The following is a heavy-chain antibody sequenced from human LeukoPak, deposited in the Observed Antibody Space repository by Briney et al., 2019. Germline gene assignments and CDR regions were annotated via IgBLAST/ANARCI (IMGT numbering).Heavy chain of an antibody. CDR3: ARELTGTAYFDY. J-gene: IGHJ4*02. Sequence: SQTLSLTCTVSGGSISSGGYYWSWIRQHPGKGLEWIGYIYYSGSTYYNPSLKSRVTISVDTSKNQFSLKLSSVIAADTAVYYCARELTGTAYFDYWGQGTLVTVSS. D-gene: IGHD1-20*01. V-gene: IGHV4-31*03. CDR1: GGSISSGGYY. CDR2: IYYSGST.